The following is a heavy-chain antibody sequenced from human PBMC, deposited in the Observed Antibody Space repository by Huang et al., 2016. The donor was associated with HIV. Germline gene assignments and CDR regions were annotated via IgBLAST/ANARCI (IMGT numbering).Heavy chain of an antibody. V-gene: IGHV3-23*01. CDR3: AKGSERSLTGPKYQYYFDY. CDR2: ISGSGRST. D-gene: IGHD3-3*01. J-gene: IGHJ4*02. CDR1: IFTFSTSA. Sequence: EVQLLESGGGLVQPGGSLRLSCAASIFTFSTSAMSWVRQEQGKGLEWVVGISGSGRSTYYADSVKGRFTISRDNSRNTLYLQMKSLRVEDTAIYYCAKGSERSLTGPKYQYYFDYWGQGTLVTVSS.